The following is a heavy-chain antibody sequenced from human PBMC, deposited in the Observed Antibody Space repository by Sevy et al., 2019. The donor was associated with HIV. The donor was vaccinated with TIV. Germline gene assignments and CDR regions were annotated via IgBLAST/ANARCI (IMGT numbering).Heavy chain of an antibody. J-gene: IGHJ4*02. CDR3: ARWGPPISYDFWSGPNYFDY. CDR1: GGCMSSYY. D-gene: IGHD3-3*01. V-gene: IGHV4-59*01. Sequence: SETLSLTCTVSGGCMSSYYWSWIRQPPGKGLESIGYIYYSGSTNYNPALKSRVTISVDTSKNQFSLKLSSVTAADTAVYYCARWGPPISYDFWSGPNYFDYWGQGALVTVSS. CDR2: IYYSGST.